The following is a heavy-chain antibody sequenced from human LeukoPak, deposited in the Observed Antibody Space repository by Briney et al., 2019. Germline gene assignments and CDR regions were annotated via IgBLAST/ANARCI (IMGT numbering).Heavy chain of an antibody. CDR3: ARDLRTFDP. V-gene: IGHV4-59*11. J-gene: IGHJ5*02. CDR1: GGSISSHY. Sequence: YPSETLSLTCTVSGGSISSHYWSWIRQPPGKGLEWIGYIYYSGSTNCNPSLKSRVTISVDTSKNQFSLKLSSVTAADTAVYYCARDLRTFDPWGQGTLVTVSS. CDR2: IYYSGST.